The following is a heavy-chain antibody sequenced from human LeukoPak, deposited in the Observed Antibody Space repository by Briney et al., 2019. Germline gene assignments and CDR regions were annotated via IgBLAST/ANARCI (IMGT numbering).Heavy chain of an antibody. D-gene: IGHD3-22*01. J-gene: IGHJ4*02. CDR3: ARSYFDSSGYYYAGY. CDR2: IYPADSDT. Sequence: GESLKISCKGSGYSFTSYWIGWVRQMPGEGLEWMGVIYPADSDTRYSPSFQGQVTISADKSITTAYLQWSSLKASDTAMYYCARSYFDSSGYYYAGYWGQGTLVTVSS. CDR1: GYSFTSYW. V-gene: IGHV5-51*01.